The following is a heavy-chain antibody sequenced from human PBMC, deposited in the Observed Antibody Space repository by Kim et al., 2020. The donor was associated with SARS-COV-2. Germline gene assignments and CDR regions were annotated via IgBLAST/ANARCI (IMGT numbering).Heavy chain of an antibody. J-gene: IGHJ3*02. V-gene: IGHV1-3*01. CDR3: ARALRVLNAFDI. Sequence: YSQKFQGRVTITRDTSASTAYMELSSLRSEDTAVYYCARALRVLNAFDIWGQGTMVTVSS.